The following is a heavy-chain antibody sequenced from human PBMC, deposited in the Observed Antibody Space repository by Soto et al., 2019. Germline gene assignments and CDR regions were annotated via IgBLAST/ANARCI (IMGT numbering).Heavy chain of an antibody. CDR3: ARTGDSSSWEGWFDP. V-gene: IGHV4-39*01. J-gene: IGHJ5*02. CDR2: IYYSGST. D-gene: IGHD6-13*01. Sequence: SETLSLTCTVSGGSISSSSYYWGWIRQPPGKGLEWIGSIYYSGSTYYNPSLKSRVTISVDTPKNQFSLKLSSVTAADTAVYYCARTGDSSSWEGWFDPWGQGTLVTVSS. CDR1: GGSISSSSYY.